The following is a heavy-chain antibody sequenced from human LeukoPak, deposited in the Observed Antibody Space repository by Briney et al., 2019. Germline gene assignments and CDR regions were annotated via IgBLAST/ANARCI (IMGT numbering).Heavy chain of an antibody. V-gene: IGHV3-74*01. CDR3: AREGMVSRYDFWSGYTRFDP. J-gene: IGHJ5*02. D-gene: IGHD3-3*01. Sequence: GGSLRLSCAASGFTFDDYAMSWVRQAPGKGLVWVSRINSDGSSTSYADSVKGRFTISRDNAKNTLYLQMNSLRAEDTAVYYCAREGMVSRYDFWSGYTRFDPWGQGTLVTVSS. CDR1: GFTFDDYA. CDR2: INSDGSST.